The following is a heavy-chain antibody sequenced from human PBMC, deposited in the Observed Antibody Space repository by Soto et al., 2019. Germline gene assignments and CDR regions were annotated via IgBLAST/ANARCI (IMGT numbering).Heavy chain of an antibody. D-gene: IGHD2-2*03. Sequence: QVQLEQSGAEVKKPGSSVKVSCKASGGTLSDHGVAWLRQAPGQGLEWMGGTIPVFNAPKYAPKFQGRVTIAGDKSMNIAYMELSLLRSEDRALYYCARGVLDSRNHYPGPSAFDIWGQGTMVIVSS. CDR1: GGTLSDHG. J-gene: IGHJ3*02. CDR3: ARGVLDSRNHYPGPSAFDI. V-gene: IGHV1-69*06. CDR2: TIPVFNAP.